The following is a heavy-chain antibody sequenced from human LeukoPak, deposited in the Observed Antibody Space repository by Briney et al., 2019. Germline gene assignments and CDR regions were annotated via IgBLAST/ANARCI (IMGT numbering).Heavy chain of an antibody. CDR2: INHSGST. CDR1: GGSFSGYY. J-gene: IGHJ6*03. V-gene: IGHV4-34*01. D-gene: IGHD1-1*01. Sequence: SETLSLTCAVYGGSFSGYYWSWIRQPPGKGLEWIGEINHSGSTNYNPSLKSRVTISVDTSKNQFSLKLSSVTAADTAVYYCARANWKGRYYYYYMDVWGKGTTVTVSS. CDR3: ARANWKGRYYYYYMDV.